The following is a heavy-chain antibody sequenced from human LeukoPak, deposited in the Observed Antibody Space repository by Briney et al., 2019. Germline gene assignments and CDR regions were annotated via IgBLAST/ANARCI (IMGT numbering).Heavy chain of an antibody. CDR2: MNPNSGNI. J-gene: IGHJ4*02. CDR3: ARSLVAVAGDFDY. V-gene: IGHV1-8*01. CDR1: GYTFTSYD. Sequence: ASVKVSCKASGYTFTSYDINWVRQATGQGLEWMGWMNPNSGNIGYAQKFQGRVTMTRNTSISTAYMELSSLRSEDTAVYYCARSLVAVAGDFDYWGQGTLVTVSS. D-gene: IGHD6-19*01.